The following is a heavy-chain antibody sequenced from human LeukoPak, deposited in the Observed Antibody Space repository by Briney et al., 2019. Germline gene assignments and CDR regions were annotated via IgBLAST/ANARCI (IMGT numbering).Heavy chain of an antibody. CDR3: ARDYYGSGPLYGMDV. Sequence: SETLSLTCTVSGGSISSGGYYWSWIRQHPGTGLEWIGYIYYSGSTYYNPSLKSRVTISVDTPKNQFSLKLSSVTAADTAVYYCARDYYGSGPLYGMDVWGKGTTVTVSS. CDR2: IYYSGST. CDR1: GGSISSGGYY. J-gene: IGHJ6*04. D-gene: IGHD3-10*01. V-gene: IGHV4-31*03.